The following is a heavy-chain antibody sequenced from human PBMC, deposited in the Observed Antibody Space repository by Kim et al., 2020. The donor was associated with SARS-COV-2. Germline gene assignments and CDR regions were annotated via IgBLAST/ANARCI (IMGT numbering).Heavy chain of an antibody. D-gene: IGHD1-26*01. CDR2: ISYDGDTE. CDR3: ARAGAGEYNWFDP. CDR1: GFSFGGYP. Sequence: GGSLRLSCAASGFSFGGYPMHWVRQDPGRGLEGVELISYDGDTEKYVDSVKGRFTTSRDNSKNTLYLQMTSLRPEDTALYYCARAGAGEYNWFDPWGQGTLVTVSS. J-gene: IGHJ5*02. V-gene: IGHV3-30-3*01.